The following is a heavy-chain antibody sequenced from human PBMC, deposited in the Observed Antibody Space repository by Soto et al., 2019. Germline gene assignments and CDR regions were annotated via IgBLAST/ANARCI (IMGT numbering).Heavy chain of an antibody. CDR1: GYTFTCYD. Sequence: ASVKISCKASGYTFTCYDIYWVRQATGQGLEWMGWMNPNSGNTNYAQKFQGRVTMTEDTSTDTAYMELSSLRSEDTAVYYCATRAPITISGVVYYYYYGMDAWGQGTTVTVSS. V-gene: IGHV1-8*01. CDR2: MNPNSGNT. D-gene: IGHD3-3*01. CDR3: ATRAPITISGVVYYYYYGMDA. J-gene: IGHJ6*02.